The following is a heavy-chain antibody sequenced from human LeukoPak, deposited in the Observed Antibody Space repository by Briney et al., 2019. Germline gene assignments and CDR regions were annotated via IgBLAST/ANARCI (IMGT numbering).Heavy chain of an antibody. J-gene: IGHJ1*01. D-gene: IGHD1-14*01. CDR3: ARSEPAEYFQH. CDR2: ISAYNGNT. V-gene: IGHV1-18*01. Sequence: ASVKVSCKASGYTFTSHGISWVRQAPGQGLEWMGWISAYNGNTNYAQKLQGRVTMTTDTSTGTAYMELRSLRSDDTAVYYCARSEPAEYFQHWGQGTLVTVSS. CDR1: GYTFTSHG.